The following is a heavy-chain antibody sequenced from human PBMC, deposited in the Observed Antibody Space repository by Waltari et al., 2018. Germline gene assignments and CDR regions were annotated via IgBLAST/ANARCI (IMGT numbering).Heavy chain of an antibody. V-gene: IGHV5-51*01. CDR1: RYTFTKYW. J-gene: IGHJ4*02. CDR3: ARLAGAVASFDY. Sequence: QSGAEVKEPGESLKISCKGPRYTFTKYWNGWVRQKPGKGLEWMGIIYPGDSETKYSPSFQGRVTISADKSITTAYLQWNSLQASDSAMYYCARLAGAVASFDYWGQGTLVTVSS. D-gene: IGHD6-19*01. CDR2: IYPGDSET.